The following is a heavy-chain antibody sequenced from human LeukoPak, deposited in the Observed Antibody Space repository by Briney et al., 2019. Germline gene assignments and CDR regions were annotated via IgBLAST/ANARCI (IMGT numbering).Heavy chain of an antibody. J-gene: IGHJ4*02. D-gene: IGHD1-26*01. CDR1: GFTFRSYG. CDR3: ASEFIVGATFDY. Sequence: PGGSLRLSCAASGFTFRSYGMNWVRQAPGKGLEWVSYITSSGSTIYYADSVKGRFTISRDNAKTSLYLQMNSLRAEDTAVYYCASEFIVGATFDYWGQGTRVTGSS. CDR2: ITSSGSTI. V-gene: IGHV3-48*03.